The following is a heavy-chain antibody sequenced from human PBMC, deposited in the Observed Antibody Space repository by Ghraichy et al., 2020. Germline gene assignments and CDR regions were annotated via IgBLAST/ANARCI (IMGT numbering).Heavy chain of an antibody. CDR1: GFTFNNFA. V-gene: IGHV3-23*01. CDR2: ISDSGATT. CDR3: AKTFIWSAYPKSYFFDY. D-gene: IGHD3-3*01. Sequence: GGSLRLSCAASGFTFNNFAMSWVRQAPGTGLEWVSGISDSGATTDYADSVKGRFTISRDNSKNTLYLQINSLRADDMAIYYCAKTFIWSAYPKSYFFDYWGQGTLVTVSS. J-gene: IGHJ4*02.